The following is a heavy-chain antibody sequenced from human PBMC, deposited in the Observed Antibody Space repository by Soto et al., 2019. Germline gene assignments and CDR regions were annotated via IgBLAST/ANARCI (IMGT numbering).Heavy chain of an antibody. D-gene: IGHD3-22*01. Sequence: GSLRLSCAASGFTFSSYAMSWVRQAPGKGLEWVSAISGSGGSTYYADSVKGRFTISRDNSKNTLYLQMNSLRAEDTAVYYCAKEEETKITMIVVVEVFDYWGQGTLVTVSS. CDR1: GFTFSSYA. J-gene: IGHJ4*02. CDR2: ISGSGGST. V-gene: IGHV3-23*01. CDR3: AKEEETKITMIVVVEVFDY.